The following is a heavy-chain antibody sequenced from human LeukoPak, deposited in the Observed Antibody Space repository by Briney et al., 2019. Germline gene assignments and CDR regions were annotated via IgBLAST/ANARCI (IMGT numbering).Heavy chain of an antibody. CDR1: GGTFSSYA. D-gene: IGHD5-24*01. J-gene: IGHJ6*02. CDR2: IIPIFGTA. CDR3: ARDQGDGYNLYYYGMDV. V-gene: IGHV1-69*13. Sequence: GASVKVSWRASGGTFSSYAISWVRQASAQGLEWMWGIIPIFGTANYAQKFQGRVTITADESTSTAYMELSSLRSEDTAVYYCARDQGDGYNLYYYGMDVWGQGTTVTVSS.